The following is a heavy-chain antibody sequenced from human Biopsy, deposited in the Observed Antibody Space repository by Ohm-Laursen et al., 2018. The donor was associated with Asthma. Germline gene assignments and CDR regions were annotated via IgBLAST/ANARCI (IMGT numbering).Heavy chain of an antibody. V-gene: IGHV3-30*18. CDR3: AKRRGYSGHDNDY. J-gene: IGHJ4*02. CDR1: EFMFRSFG. Sequence: SSLRLSCTAPEFMFRSFGMHWVRQAPGKGLEWVAVISYDGNHKFYEDSVKGRFTISRDSSKNTLYLQMNSLRTEDTAVYYCAKRRGYSGHDNDYWGQGTLVIVSS. CDR2: ISYDGNHK. D-gene: IGHD5-12*01.